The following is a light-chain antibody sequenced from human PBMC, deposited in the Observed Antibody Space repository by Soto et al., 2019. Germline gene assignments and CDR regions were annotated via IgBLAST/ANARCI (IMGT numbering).Light chain of an antibody. CDR3: QQYFSTPLT. Sequence: EIVMTQSPDSLAVSLGERATINCKSSQSVLYSSNNKNYLAWYQQKPGQPPKLLIYWASTRESGVPDRFSGSGSWTGFTLTISSLQAEDVAVYYCQQYFSTPLTFGGGTKVEIK. CDR1: QSVLYSSNNKNY. V-gene: IGKV4-1*01. J-gene: IGKJ4*01. CDR2: WAS.